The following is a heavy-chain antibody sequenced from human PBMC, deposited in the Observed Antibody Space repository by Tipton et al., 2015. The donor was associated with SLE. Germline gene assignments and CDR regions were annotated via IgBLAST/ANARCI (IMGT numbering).Heavy chain of an antibody. V-gene: IGHV4-38-2*02. J-gene: IGHJ4*02. CDR3: ARVTDLAAADF. Sequence: TLSLTCTVSGYSISSGHYWGWIRQSPGKGLEWIGTIYHSGSTYYNPSLSSRVTISPDTSKNQFSLRLTSVTAADTAIYYCARVTDLAAADFWGQGTLVTVSS. CDR2: IYHSGST. CDR1: GYSISSGHY. D-gene: IGHD3/OR15-3a*01.